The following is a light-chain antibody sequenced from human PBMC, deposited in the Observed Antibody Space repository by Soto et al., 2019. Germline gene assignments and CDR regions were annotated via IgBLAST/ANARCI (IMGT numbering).Light chain of an antibody. J-gene: IGKJ2*01. CDR2: WAS. CDR3: QQYYSIPYT. V-gene: IGKV4-1*01. Sequence: DIVMTQSPDSLTVSLGERATINCKSSQTVLYNSNNMNYLAWYQQKPGQPPKLLIYWASTRQSGVVDRFSGSGSGTDFTLTINSLQAEDVAVYYCQQYYSIPYTFGQGTKLEIK. CDR1: QTVLYNSNNMNY.